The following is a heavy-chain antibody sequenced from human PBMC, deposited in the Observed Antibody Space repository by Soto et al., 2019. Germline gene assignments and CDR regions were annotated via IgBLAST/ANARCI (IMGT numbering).Heavy chain of an antibody. CDR2: IIPIFGTA. Sequence: SSVKVSCKASGGTFSSYAISWVRQAPGQGLEWMGGIIPIFGTANYAQKFQGRVTITADESTSTAYMGLSSLRSEDTAVYYCAVGLIAAAGTVYDGMYVWGQGTTVPVSS. CDR1: GGTFSSYA. CDR3: AVGLIAAAGTVYDGMYV. D-gene: IGHD6-13*01. V-gene: IGHV1-69*13. J-gene: IGHJ6*02.